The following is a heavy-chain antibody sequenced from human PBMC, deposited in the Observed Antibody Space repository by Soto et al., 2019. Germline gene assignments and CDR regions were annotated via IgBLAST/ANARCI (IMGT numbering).Heavy chain of an antibody. Sequence: QVQLVQSGAEVKKPGASVKVSCQASGYTFTSYAMHWVRQAPGQRLEWMGWINAGNGNTKYSQKFQGRLTMTRDTSGSTAYIELGGPRSEDTAVYYCARDTAPSDVCGQGTTVMFSS. D-gene: IGHD4-17*01. V-gene: IGHV1-3*01. J-gene: IGHJ6*02. CDR1: GYTFTSYA. CDR2: INAGNGNT. CDR3: ARDTAPSDV.